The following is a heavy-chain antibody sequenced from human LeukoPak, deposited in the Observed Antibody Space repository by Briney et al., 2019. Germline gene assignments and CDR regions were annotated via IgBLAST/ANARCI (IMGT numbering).Heavy chain of an antibody. V-gene: IGHV1-46*01. J-gene: IGHJ3*02. CDR3: ATDRRDAFDI. CDR1: GYTFTNYY. Sequence: ASVKVSCKASGYTFTNYYMHWVRQAPGQGLEWLGLITPSGGSTWYAQKFQGRVTMTEDTSTDTAYMELSSLRSEDTAVYYCATDRRDAFDIWGQGTMVTVSS. CDR2: ITPSGGST.